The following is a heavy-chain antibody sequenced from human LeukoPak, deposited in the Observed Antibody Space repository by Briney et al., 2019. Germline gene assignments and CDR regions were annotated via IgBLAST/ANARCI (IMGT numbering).Heavy chain of an antibody. V-gene: IGHV3-74*01. CDR2: INSDGSST. CDR1: GFTFSTYW. CDR3: ARGRYYGMDV. Sequence: PGGSLRLSCAASGFTFSTYWMHWVRQAPGKGLVWVSRINSDGSSTSYADSVKGRFTVSRDYAKNTLYLQMNSLRAEDTAVYYCARGRYYGMDVWGQGTTVTVSS. J-gene: IGHJ6*02.